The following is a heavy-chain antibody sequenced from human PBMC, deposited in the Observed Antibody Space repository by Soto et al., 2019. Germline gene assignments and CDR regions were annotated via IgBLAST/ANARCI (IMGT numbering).Heavy chain of an antibody. CDR1: GGSMRSYL. Sequence: SETLSLTCTVSGGSMRSYLWRWIRQSTGKGLEWIGYIYYNGTTNYIPCLASRVTISVHTSTNLFSLKLSSATVADTAVYSCARERASSRWLDPWGQGTLVTVFS. CDR3: ARERASSRWLDP. J-gene: IGHJ5*02. V-gene: IGHV4-59*01. CDR2: IYYNGTT. D-gene: IGHD3-10*01.